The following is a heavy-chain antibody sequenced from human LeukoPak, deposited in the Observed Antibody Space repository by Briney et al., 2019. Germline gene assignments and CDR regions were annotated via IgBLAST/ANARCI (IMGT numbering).Heavy chain of an antibody. CDR1: GFTFSSYS. CDR2: ISSSSYI. CDR3: ARDFGQLWSDAFDI. D-gene: IGHD5-18*01. J-gene: IGHJ3*02. Sequence: GGSLRLSCAASGFTFSSYSMNWVRQAPGKGLEWVSSISSSSYIYYADSVKGRFTISRNNAKNSLYLQMNSLRAEDTAVYYCARDFGQLWSDAFDIWGQGTMVTVSS. V-gene: IGHV3-21*01.